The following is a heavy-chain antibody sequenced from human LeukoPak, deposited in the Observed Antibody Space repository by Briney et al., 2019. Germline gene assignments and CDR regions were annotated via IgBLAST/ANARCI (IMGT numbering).Heavy chain of an antibody. V-gene: IGHV4-4*09. Sequence: PSETLSLTCTTSGAPISRFYWSWVRQPPGKGLEWIGNIYNGVPTFFNPSLKSRVTLSVDTSKTQFSLQLASVTAADKAVYYCVQTTGWPGFDYWGQGILVTVSS. D-gene: IGHD6-19*01. CDR2: IYNGVPT. CDR3: VQTTGWPGFDY. CDR1: GAPISRFY. J-gene: IGHJ4*02.